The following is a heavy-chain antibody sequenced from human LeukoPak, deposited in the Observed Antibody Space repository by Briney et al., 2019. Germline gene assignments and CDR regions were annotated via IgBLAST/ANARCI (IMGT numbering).Heavy chain of an antibody. V-gene: IGHV1-8*01. D-gene: IGHD2-2*03. J-gene: IGHJ4*02. CDR1: GYTFTSYD. CDR3: ARVGRGYCSSTSCLDY. CDR2: MNPNSGNT. Sequence: ASVKVSCKASGYTFTSYDINWVRQATGQGLEWMGWMNPNSGNTGYAQKFQGRVTMTGNTSISTAYMELSSLRSEDTAVYYCARVGRGYCSSTSCLDYWGQGTLVTVSS.